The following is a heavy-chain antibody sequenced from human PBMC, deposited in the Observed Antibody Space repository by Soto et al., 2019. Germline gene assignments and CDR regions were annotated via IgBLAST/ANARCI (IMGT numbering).Heavy chain of an antibody. CDR1: GFTFSSYS. D-gene: IGHD4-17*01. CDR2: ISSSSSTI. J-gene: IGHJ4*02. CDR3: ARDGENYGDYGVCYFDY. Sequence: PGGSLRLSCAASGFTFSSYSMNWVRQAPGKGLEWVSYISSSSSTIYYADSVKGRFTISRDNAKNSLYLQMNSLRDEDTAVYYCARDGENYGDYGVCYFDYWGQGTLVTVSS. V-gene: IGHV3-48*02.